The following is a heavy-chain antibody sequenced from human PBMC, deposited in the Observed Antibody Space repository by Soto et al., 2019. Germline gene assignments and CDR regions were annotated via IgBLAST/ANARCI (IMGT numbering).Heavy chain of an antibody. CDR2: IYYSGST. Sequence: SETLSLTCTVSGGSISSYYWSLIRQPQGKGLEWIGYIYYSGSTNYNPSLKSRVTISVDTSKNQFSLKLSSVTAADTAVYYCARASGYCSGGSCPVGWFDPWGQGTLVTVSS. V-gene: IGHV4-59*08. J-gene: IGHJ5*02. CDR3: ARASGYCSGGSCPVGWFDP. D-gene: IGHD2-15*01. CDR1: GGSISSYY.